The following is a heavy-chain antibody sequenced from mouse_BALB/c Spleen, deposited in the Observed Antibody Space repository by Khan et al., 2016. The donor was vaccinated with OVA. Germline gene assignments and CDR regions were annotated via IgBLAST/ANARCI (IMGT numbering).Heavy chain of an antibody. V-gene: IGHV5-9-3*01. Sequence: EVELVESGGGLVKPGGSLKLSCAASGFTFSSYALSWVRQTPEKRLEWVATISSGGSYTYYPGSVKGRFTISRDDARNILYLQMSSLRSEDTAMYYCEREDPMITTWFAYWGQGTLVTVSA. CDR1: GFTFSSYA. CDR2: ISSGGSYT. CDR3: EREDPMITTWFAY. J-gene: IGHJ3*01. D-gene: IGHD2-4*01.